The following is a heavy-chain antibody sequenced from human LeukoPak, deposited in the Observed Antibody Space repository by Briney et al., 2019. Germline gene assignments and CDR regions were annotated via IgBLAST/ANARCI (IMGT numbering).Heavy chain of an antibody. CDR3: ARDKLAVAGTGGMDV. J-gene: IGHJ6*02. D-gene: IGHD6-19*01. V-gene: IGHV3-30*04. Sequence: PGRSLRLSCAASGFTFSSYAMHWVRQAPGKGLEGGAVISYDGSNKYYADSVKGRFTISRDNSKNTLYLQMNSLRAEDTAVYYCARDKLAVAGTGGMDVWGQGTTVTVSS. CDR1: GFTFSSYA. CDR2: ISYDGSNK.